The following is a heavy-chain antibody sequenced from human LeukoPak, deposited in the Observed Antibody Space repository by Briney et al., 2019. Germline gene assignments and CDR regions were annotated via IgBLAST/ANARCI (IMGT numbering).Heavy chain of an antibody. D-gene: IGHD2-21*02. J-gene: IGHJ4*02. V-gene: IGHV3-72*01. Sequence: PGGSLRLSCAASGFTFSDHYMDWVRQAPGKGLEWVGRIRIKVYSFTTEYAASVRGRFTISRDDSQNSVFLQMNSLKSEDTAVYYCARAEVCGGGHCNPFDYWGQGTLVTVSS. CDR2: IRIKVYSFTT. CDR1: GFTFSDHY. CDR3: ARAEVCGGGHCNPFDY.